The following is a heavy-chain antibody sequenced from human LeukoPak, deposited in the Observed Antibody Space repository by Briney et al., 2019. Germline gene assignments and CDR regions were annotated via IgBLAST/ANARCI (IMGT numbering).Heavy chain of an antibody. CDR1: GCSISSYY. CDR2: IYTSGST. D-gene: IGHD2-15*01. CDR3: ARDRSLAGSGQLPFDP. Sequence: SETLSLTCTVSGCSISSYYWSWIRQPAGKGLEWIGRIYTSGSTNYNPSLKSRVTMSVDTSKNQFSLKLSSVTAADTAVYYCARDRSLAGSGQLPFDPWGQGTLVTVSS. J-gene: IGHJ5*02. V-gene: IGHV4-4*07.